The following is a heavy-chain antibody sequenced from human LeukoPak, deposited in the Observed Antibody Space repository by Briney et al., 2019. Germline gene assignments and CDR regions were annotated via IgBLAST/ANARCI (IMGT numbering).Heavy chain of an antibody. Sequence: KPSETLSLTCTVSGGSIRSGGYYWSWIRQHPGKGLEWIGYIYYSGSTCYNPSLKSRVTISVDTSKNQFSLKLSSVTAADTAVYYCARAGYSSGWYSHGNYFDYWGQGTLVTVSS. CDR1: GGSIRSGGYY. J-gene: IGHJ4*02. D-gene: IGHD6-19*01. CDR2: IYYSGST. CDR3: ARAGYSSGWYSHGNYFDY. V-gene: IGHV4-61*08.